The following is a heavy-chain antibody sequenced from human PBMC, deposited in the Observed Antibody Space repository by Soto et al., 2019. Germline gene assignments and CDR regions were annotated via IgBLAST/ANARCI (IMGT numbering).Heavy chain of an antibody. V-gene: IGHV3-30-3*01. CDR3: AREDASSGHAGTFWH. CDR2: ISVDGSNT. CDR1: GFTFSNYV. D-gene: IGHD3-22*01. Sequence: QVQLVESGGGVVQPGRSLRLSCTASGFTFSNYVMHWLRQAPGEGLEWVAGISVDGSNTHYADSVKGRFTISRDNSKNTLYLQMDSLTTEETTVYYCAREDASSGHAGTFWHWGQGTLVTVSS. J-gene: IGHJ1*01.